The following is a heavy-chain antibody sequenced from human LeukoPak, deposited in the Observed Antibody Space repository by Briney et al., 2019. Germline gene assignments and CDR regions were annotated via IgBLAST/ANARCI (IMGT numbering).Heavy chain of an antibody. CDR3: ARNARIAARPPLDY. J-gene: IGHJ4*02. CDR2: ISAYKGNT. D-gene: IGHD6-6*01. V-gene: IGHV1-18*01. Sequence: ASVKVSCKASGYTFTSYGISWVRQAPGQGLEWMGWISAYKGNTNYAQKPQGRVTMTTDTSTRTAYMELRSLRSDDTAVYYCARNARIAARPPLDYWGQGTLVTVSS. CDR1: GYTFTSYG.